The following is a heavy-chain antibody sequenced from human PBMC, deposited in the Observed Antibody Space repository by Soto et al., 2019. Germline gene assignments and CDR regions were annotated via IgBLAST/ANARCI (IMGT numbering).Heavy chain of an antibody. CDR3: GRGGGYLQDY. V-gene: IGHV3-7*01. CDR1: GFSLSYNW. D-gene: IGHD1-26*01. CDR2: INQDGSEK. Sequence: GGSLRLSCETSGFSLSYNWLGWVRQGPGKGLEWVADINQDGSEKNYVDSVKGRFTISRDNAKNSVDLQMTSLRVEDTAVYYCGRGGGYLQDYWGQGIMVTVSS. J-gene: IGHJ4*02.